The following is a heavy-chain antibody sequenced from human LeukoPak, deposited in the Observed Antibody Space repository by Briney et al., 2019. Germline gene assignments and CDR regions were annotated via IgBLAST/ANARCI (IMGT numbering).Heavy chain of an antibody. Sequence: ASVKVSCKASGHTFTAYYMFWVRQAPGQGLEWMGWINPNSGGTNFAPNFQGRVTMTRDTSISTVYMELSGLTSDDTAVYFCATYYSDTSARDWGQGTLVTVSS. CDR2: INPNSGGT. D-gene: IGHD3-22*01. J-gene: IGHJ4*02. V-gene: IGHV1-2*02. CDR3: ATYYSDTSARD. CDR1: GHTFTAYY.